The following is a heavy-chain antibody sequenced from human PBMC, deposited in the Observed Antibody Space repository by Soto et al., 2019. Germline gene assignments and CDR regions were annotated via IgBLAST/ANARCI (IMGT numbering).Heavy chain of an antibody. CDR3: ARAEEHIVVVTAIPYFDY. CDR1: GFTFSSYA. V-gene: IGHV3-30-3*01. Sequence: QVQLVESGGGVVQPGRSLRLSCAASGFTFSSYAMHWVRQAPGKGLEWVAVISYDGSNKYYADSVKGRFTISRDNSKNTLYLQMNSLRPEDTAVYYCARAEEHIVVVTAIPYFDYWGQGTLVTVSS. D-gene: IGHD2-21*02. CDR2: ISYDGSNK. J-gene: IGHJ4*02.